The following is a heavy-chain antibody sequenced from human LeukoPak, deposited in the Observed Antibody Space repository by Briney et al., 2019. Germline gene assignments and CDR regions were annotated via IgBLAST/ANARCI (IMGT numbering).Heavy chain of an antibody. Sequence: SETLSLTCTVSSGSISGYYWTWIRQPPGKGLEWIGNIFYSGSTNYNPSLKSRVTISLDTSKKQFSLKLTSVAAADTAVYYCARQSYGGAYYFFGYWGQGTLVAVSS. CDR2: IFYSGST. J-gene: IGHJ4*02. V-gene: IGHV4-59*08. CDR1: SGSISGYY. CDR3: ARQSYGGAYYFFGY. D-gene: IGHD1-26*01.